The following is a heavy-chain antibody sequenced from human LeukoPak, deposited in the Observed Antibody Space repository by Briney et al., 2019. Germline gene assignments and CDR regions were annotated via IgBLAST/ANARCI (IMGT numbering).Heavy chain of an antibody. CDR2: IYPGDSAT. D-gene: IGHD4-17*01. CDR3: ARLQDYGDSPYGMDV. V-gene: IGHV5-51*01. Sequence: GDSLKFSCQRSGYSFTSYWFGWVRQMHGKGLEWMGIIYPGDSATTYSPSFQGHVTVSADKSISTAYLQWSSQKAADTAMYNCARLQDYGDSPYGMDVWGQVTTVTVSS. CDR1: GYSFTSYW. J-gene: IGHJ6*01.